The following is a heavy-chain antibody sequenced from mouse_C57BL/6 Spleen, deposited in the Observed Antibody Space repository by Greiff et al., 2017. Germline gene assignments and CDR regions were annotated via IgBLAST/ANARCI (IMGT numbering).Heavy chain of an antibody. CDR3: HYYGSSYRFAY. CDR2: IDPENGDT. CDR1: GFNIKDDY. J-gene: IGHJ3*01. Sequence: VQLQQSGAELVRPGASVKLSCTASGFNIKDDYMHWVKQRPEQGLEWIGWIDPENGDTEYASKFQGKATITADTSSNTAYLQLSSLTSEDTAVYYCHYYGSSYRFAYWGQGTLVTVSA. D-gene: IGHD1-1*01. V-gene: IGHV14-4*01.